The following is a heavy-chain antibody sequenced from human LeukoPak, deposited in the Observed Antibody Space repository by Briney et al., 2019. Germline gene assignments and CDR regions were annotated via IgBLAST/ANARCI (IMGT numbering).Heavy chain of an antibody. V-gene: IGHV3-64*01. CDR2: ISSNGGST. D-gene: IGHD6-19*01. CDR1: GFTFSSYA. CDR3: ARVSEWLVLDY. J-gene: IGHJ4*02. Sequence: PGGSLRLSCAASGFTFSSYAMHWVRQAPGKGLEYVSAISSNGGSTYYANSVKGRFTTSRDNSKNTLYLQMGSLRAEDMAVYYCARVSEWLVLDYWGQGTLVTVSS.